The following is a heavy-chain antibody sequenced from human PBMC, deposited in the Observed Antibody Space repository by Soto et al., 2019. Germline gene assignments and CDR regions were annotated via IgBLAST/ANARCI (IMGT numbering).Heavy chain of an antibody. CDR3: ARDRRVAALLWSPLQHNWFDP. CDR2: IYYSGST. D-gene: IGHD6-13*01. J-gene: IGHJ5*02. V-gene: IGHV4-31*03. CDR1: GGSISSGGYY. Sequence: PSETLSLTCTVSGGSISSGGYYWSWIRQHPGKGLEWIGYIYYSGSTYYNPSLKSRVTISVDTSKNQFSLKLSSVTAADTAVYYCARDRRVAALLWSPLQHNWFDPWGQGTLVTVSS.